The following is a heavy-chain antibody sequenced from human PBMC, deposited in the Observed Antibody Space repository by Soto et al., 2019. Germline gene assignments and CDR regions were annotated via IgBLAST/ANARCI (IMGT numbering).Heavy chain of an antibody. CDR2: IYYSGST. CDR1: GGSISSGGYY. J-gene: IGHJ5*02. Sequence: PSETLSLTCTVSGGSISSGGYYWSWNRQHPGKGLEWIGHIYYSGSTYYNPSLKSRVTISVDTSKNQFSLKLSSVTAADTAVYYCASGAYYYDSSGSYWFDPWGQGTLVTVSS. V-gene: IGHV4-31*03. CDR3: ASGAYYYDSSGSYWFDP. D-gene: IGHD3-22*01.